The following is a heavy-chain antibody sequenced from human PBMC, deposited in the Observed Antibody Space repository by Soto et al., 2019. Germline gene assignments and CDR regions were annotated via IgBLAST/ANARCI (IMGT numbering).Heavy chain of an antibody. D-gene: IGHD3-3*01. CDR1: GYTFTSYA. V-gene: IGHV1-3*01. CDR3: ARSPGSRPEWLRSHYYYYGMDV. J-gene: IGHJ6*02. CDR2: INAGNGNT. Sequence: GASVKVSCKASGYTFTSYAMHWVRQAPGQRLEWMGWINAGNGNTKYSQKFQGRVTITRDTSASTAYMELSSLRSEDTAVYYCARSPGSRPEWLRSHYYYYGMDVWGQGTTVTVSS.